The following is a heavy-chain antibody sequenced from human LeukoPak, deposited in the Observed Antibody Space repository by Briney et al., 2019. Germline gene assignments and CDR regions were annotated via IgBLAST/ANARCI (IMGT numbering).Heavy chain of an antibody. CDR2: IFQRGYS. CDR1: GYSISSGYY. CDR3: AGDKETTGNGRPNWFDP. J-gene: IGHJ5*02. D-gene: IGHD1-1*01. V-gene: IGHV4-38-2*01. Sequence: SETLSLTCGVSGYSISSGYYWGWIRQPPGQGLQWIGSIFQRGYSYYNPSLKSRVTISVDTSRNQFCLKLSSVTAADTAVYYCAGDKETTGNGRPNWFDPWGQGTLVTVSS.